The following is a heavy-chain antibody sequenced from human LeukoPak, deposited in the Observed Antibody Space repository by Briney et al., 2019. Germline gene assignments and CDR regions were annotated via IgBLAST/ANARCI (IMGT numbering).Heavy chain of an antibody. V-gene: IGHV3-21*01. J-gene: IGHJ4*02. Sequence: PGGSLRLSCAASGFTFSSYSMNWVRQAPGKGLEWVSSISSSSSYIYYADSVKGRFTISRDNAKNSLYLQMNSLRAEDTAVYYCARRESSGWFLDYWGQGTLVTVSS. D-gene: IGHD6-19*01. CDR3: ARRESSGWFLDY. CDR2: ISSSSSYI. CDR1: GFTFSSYS.